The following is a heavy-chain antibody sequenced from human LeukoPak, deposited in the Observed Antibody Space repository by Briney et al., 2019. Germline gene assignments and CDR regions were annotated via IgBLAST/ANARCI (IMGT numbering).Heavy chain of an antibody. J-gene: IGHJ4*02. D-gene: IGHD3-22*01. CDR1: GFTFSSYW. CDR3: ARGYYYDFSGYYLDY. V-gene: IGHV3-7*01. CDR2: IKRDGSER. Sequence: PGGSLRLSCAASGFTFSSYWMSWVRQAPGKGLEWVANIKRDGSERYYVDSVKGRFTMSRDNAKNSLYLQMDSLRAEDTAVYYCARGYYYDFSGYYLDYWGQRTLVTVSS.